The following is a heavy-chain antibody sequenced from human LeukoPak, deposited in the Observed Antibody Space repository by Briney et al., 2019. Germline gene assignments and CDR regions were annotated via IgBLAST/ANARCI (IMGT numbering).Heavy chain of an antibody. V-gene: IGHV3-74*01. CDR1: GFTFTTYW. CDR2: INSDGSIT. J-gene: IGHJ5*02. CDR3: VKDRDSGSGYYTWGLFDL. Sequence: GGSLRLSCAASGFTFTTYWMHWVRQAPGKGLVWVSHINSDGSITSYADSVKGRFTISRDNAKNTLYLQMNSLRADDTAIYYCVKDRDSGSGYYTWGLFDLWGQGTLVTVSS. D-gene: IGHD3-10*01.